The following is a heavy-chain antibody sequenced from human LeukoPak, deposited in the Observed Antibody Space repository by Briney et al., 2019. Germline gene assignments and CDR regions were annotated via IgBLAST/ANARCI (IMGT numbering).Heavy chain of an antibody. V-gene: IGHV1-69*13. Sequence: GASVKVSCKASGGTFSSYAISWVRQAPGQGLEWMGGIIPIFGTANYAQKFQGRVTITADESTSTAYMELSSLRSEDMAVYYCAREGEGYYDSSGYDYWGQGTLVTVSS. J-gene: IGHJ4*02. CDR1: GGTFSSYA. CDR2: IIPIFGTA. D-gene: IGHD3-22*01. CDR3: AREGEGYYDSSGYDY.